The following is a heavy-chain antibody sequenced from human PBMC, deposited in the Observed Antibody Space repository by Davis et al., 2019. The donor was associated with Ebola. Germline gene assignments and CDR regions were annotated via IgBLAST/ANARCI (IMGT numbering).Heavy chain of an antibody. D-gene: IGHD4-17*01. V-gene: IGHV3-13*01. J-gene: IGHJ4*02. CDR3: ARAQFGDVVLDY. CDR2: IGTAGDT. CDR1: GFTFRTYD. Sequence: PGGSLRLSCAASGFTFRTYDMHWVRQNTGQGLEWVSVIGTAGDTYYRGSVKGRFTISRENARNSLYLQMNSLTAGDTAVYYCARAQFGDVVLDYWGQGTLVTVSS.